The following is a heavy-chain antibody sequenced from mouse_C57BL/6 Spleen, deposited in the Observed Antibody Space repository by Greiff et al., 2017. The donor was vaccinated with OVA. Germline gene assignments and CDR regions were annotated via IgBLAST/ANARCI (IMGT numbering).Heavy chain of an antibody. Sequence: DVMLVESGGGLVKPGGSLKLSCAASGFTFSDYGMHWVRQAPEKGLEWVAYISSGSSTIYYADTVKGRFTISRDNAKNTLLLQMTSLRSEDTAMYYCAREYSFYFDYWGQGTTLTVSS. CDR1: GFTFSDYG. J-gene: IGHJ2*01. V-gene: IGHV5-17*01. D-gene: IGHD5-1*01. CDR2: ISSGSSTI. CDR3: AREYSFYFDY.